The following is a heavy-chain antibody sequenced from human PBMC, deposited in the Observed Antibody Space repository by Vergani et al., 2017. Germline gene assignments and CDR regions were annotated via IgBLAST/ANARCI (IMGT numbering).Heavy chain of an antibody. CDR2: ISAYNGNT. J-gene: IGHJ4*02. Sequence: QVQLVQSGAEVKKPGASVKVSCKASGYTFTSYGISWVRQAPGQGLEWMGWISAYNGNTKYAQKLQGRVTMTTDTSTSTAYMELRSLRSDDTAVYYCARDRKYDYVWGSYRRRGFDYWGQGTLVTVSS. CDR1: GYTFTSYG. V-gene: IGHV1-18*01. CDR3: ARDRKYDYVWGSYRRRGFDY. D-gene: IGHD3-16*02.